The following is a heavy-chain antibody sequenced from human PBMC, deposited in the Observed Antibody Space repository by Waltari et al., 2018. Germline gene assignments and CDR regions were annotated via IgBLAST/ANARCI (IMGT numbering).Heavy chain of an antibody. Sequence: EVQLVESGGGLVQPGRSLRLSCTAAAFTFGDYAMSWFRQAPGKGLEWVGFIRSKAYGGTTEYAASVKGRFTISRDDSKSIAYLQMNSLKTEDTAVYYCTRDRITIFGVVTLGGDYWGQGTLVTVSS. V-gene: IGHV3-49*03. CDR1: AFTFGDYA. J-gene: IGHJ4*02. CDR3: TRDRITIFGVVTLGGDY. D-gene: IGHD3-3*01. CDR2: IRSKAYGGTT.